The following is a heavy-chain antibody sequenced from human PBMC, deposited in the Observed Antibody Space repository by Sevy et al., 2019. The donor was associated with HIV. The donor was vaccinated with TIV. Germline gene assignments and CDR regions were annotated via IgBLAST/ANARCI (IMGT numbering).Heavy chain of an antibody. CDR2: FKRKADGGTL. CDR1: GFTFTDYA. Sequence: GESLKISCTASGFTFTDYAMNWVRQSPGKGLEWVAFFKRKADGGTLDHAASVKGRFTISRDDSKNIAYLQMNDLKTEDTGGYYWTRWKGAQSVFDYWGQGALVTVSS. J-gene: IGHJ4*02. CDR3: TRWKGAQSVFDY. D-gene: IGHD1-1*01. V-gene: IGHV3-49*04.